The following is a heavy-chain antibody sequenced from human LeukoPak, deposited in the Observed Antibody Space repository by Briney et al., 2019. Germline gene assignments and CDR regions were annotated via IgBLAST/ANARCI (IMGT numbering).Heavy chain of an antibody. J-gene: IGHJ3*02. CDR1: GFTVSSNY. V-gene: IGHV3-53*01. CDR3: ARDRRSGYSYGLDAFDI. D-gene: IGHD5-18*01. Sequence: GGSLRLSCAASGFTVSSNYMSWVRQAPGKGLEWVSVICSGGSTYYADSVKGRFTISRDNSKNTLYLQMNSLRAEDTAVYYCARDRRSGYSYGLDAFDIWGQGTMVTVSS. CDR2: ICSGGST.